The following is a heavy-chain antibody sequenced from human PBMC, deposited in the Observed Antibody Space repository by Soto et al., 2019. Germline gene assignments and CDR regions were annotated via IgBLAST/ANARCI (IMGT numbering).Heavy chain of an antibody. CDR2: ISWNSGSI. CDR1: GFTFDDYA. D-gene: IGHD3-10*02. V-gene: IGHV3-9*01. CDR3: AKDTLFDTDAFDI. J-gene: IGHJ3*02. Sequence: GGSLRLSCAASGFTFDDYAMHWVRQAPGKGLEWVSGISWNSGSIGYADSVKGRFTISRDNAKNSLYLQMNSLRAEDTALYYCAKDTLFDTDAFDIWGQGTMVTVSS.